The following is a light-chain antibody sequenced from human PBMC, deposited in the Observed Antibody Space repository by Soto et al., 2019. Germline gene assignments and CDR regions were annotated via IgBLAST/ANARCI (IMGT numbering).Light chain of an antibody. V-gene: IGKV1-27*01. CDR1: QGISNY. CDR3: HKYNHAPT. CDR2: AAS. J-gene: IGKJ4*01. Sequence: DIQMTQSPSSLSASVGDRVTITCRASQGISNYLAWYQQKPGKFPELLIYAASTLQSGVPTRFSGSGSGTEFSLNTSGLQPEDVATYYCHKYNHAPTFGGGTKVEIK.